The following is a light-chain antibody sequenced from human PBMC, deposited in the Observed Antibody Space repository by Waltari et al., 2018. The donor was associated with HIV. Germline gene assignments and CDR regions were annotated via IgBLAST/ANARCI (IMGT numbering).Light chain of an antibody. CDR1: NIGVKS. V-gene: IGLV3-21*04. Sequence: SYVLTQPPSESVAPGKTARITCEGKNIGVKSVHWYQQKPGQAPVLVIYDDDDRPSGIPGRFSVSSSGNTATLTINRVEAGDEADYYCQVWDSSSDHRIFGGGTKLTVL. CDR2: DDD. CDR3: QVWDSSSDHRI. J-gene: IGLJ2*01.